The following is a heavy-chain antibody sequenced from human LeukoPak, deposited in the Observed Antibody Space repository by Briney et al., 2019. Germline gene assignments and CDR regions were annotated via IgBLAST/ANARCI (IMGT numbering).Heavy chain of an antibody. V-gene: IGHV3-33*01. CDR1: GFTFNRFG. CDR3: ARVRAAAGTEYFDY. CDR2: IWYDGSNK. Sequence: GGSLRLSCATSGFTFNRFGMHWVRQAPGKGLEWVAVIWYDGSNKDYADSVKGRFTISRDNSKNTLYLQMSGLRAEDTAVYYCARVRAAAGTEYFDYWGQGTLVTVSS. J-gene: IGHJ4*02. D-gene: IGHD6-13*01.